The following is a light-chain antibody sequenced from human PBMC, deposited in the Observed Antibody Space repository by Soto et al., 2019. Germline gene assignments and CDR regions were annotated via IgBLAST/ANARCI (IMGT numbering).Light chain of an antibody. V-gene: IGKV1-5*03. CDR1: QSIGGW. Sequence: DIQMTQSPSTLSASVGDRVTITCRASQSIGGWLAWYQQKPGKAPKLLIYKASNLESGVPSRFSGSGSGTEFTLTISSLQPDDFATYYCQQYNSYSSTFGQGTKLEIK. CDR3: QQYNSYSST. J-gene: IGKJ2*01. CDR2: KAS.